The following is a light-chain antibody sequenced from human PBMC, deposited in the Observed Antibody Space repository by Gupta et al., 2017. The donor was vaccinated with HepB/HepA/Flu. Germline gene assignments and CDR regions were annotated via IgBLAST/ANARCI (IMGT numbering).Light chain of an antibody. CDR1: QSIIRY. J-gene: IGKJ3*01. Sequence: DIQMTQSPSSLSASVGDRVTITFRSSQSIIRYLNWFQKKPGKAPKLLIYTASRVQSGVPSRFSGGGSGTDFTLKISRLQPEDFATYYCQQKHSVPRTFGHGTKVDVK. CDR3: QQKHSVPRT. V-gene: IGKV1-39*01. CDR2: TAS.